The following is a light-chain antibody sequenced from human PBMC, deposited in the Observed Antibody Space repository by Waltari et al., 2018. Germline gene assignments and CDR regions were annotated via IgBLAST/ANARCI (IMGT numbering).Light chain of an antibody. CDR2: EDN. CDR3: QSYDSTDWV. J-gene: IGLJ3*02. CDR1: GGSIATNY. Sequence: KFMLTQPHSVSESPGKTVTISCTGIGGSIATNYVQWYQQRPSSAPILVIVEDNQRPSGVPDRFSGSIDTASTSASLTISGLKTEDEADYYCQSYDSTDWVFGGGTKLTVL. V-gene: IGLV6-57*02.